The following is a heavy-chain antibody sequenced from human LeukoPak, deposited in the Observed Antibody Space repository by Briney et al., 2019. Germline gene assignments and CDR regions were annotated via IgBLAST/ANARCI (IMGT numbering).Heavy chain of an antibody. J-gene: IGHJ4*02. Sequence: PGGSLRLSCAASGFTFSSYAMHWVRQAPGKGLEWVAVISYDGSNTYYADSVKGRFTISRDNSKNTLYLQMNSLRAEDTAVYYCATEVVVAATGGYYFDYWGQGTLVTVSS. CDR1: GFTFSSYA. V-gene: IGHV3-30-3*01. CDR3: ATEVVVAATGGYYFDY. CDR2: ISYDGSNT. D-gene: IGHD2-15*01.